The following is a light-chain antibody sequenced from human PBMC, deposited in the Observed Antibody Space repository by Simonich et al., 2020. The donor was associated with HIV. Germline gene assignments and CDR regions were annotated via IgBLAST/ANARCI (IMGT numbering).Light chain of an antibody. CDR1: QIIGSN. J-gene: IGKJ2*01. CDR3: QQYDNWPPAT. CDR2: GAS. V-gene: IGKV3-15*01. Sequence: IVMTQSPATLSVSPGERATLSCRASQIIGSNLAWYQQRPGQPPRLLIYGASTRATGIPARFSGSGSGTEFTLTISSLQSEDFALYYCQQYDNWPPATFGQGTKLEIK.